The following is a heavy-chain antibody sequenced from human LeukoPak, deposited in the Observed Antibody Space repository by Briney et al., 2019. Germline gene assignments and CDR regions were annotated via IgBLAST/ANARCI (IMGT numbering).Heavy chain of an antibody. D-gene: IGHD6-13*01. CDR2: IIPIFGTA. J-gene: IGHJ6*02. CDR1: GGTFSSYA. Sequence: ASVKVSCKASGGTFSSYAISWVRQAPGQGLEWMGGIIPIFGTANYAQKFQGRVTITADESTSTAYMELSSLRSEDTAVYYCAGYSSSPFYYYYYGMGVWGQGTTVTVSS. V-gene: IGHV1-69*13. CDR3: AGYSSSPFYYYYYGMGV.